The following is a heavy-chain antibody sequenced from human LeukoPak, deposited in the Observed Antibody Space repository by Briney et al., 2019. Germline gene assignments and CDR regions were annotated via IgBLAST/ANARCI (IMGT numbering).Heavy chain of an antibody. CDR3: ARPSIDDAFDI. CDR2: IYYSGST. J-gene: IGHJ3*02. D-gene: IGHD3-16*02. V-gene: IGHV4-39*01. CDR1: GGSISSSSYY. Sequence: SETLSLTCTVSGGSISSSSYYWGWIRQPPGKGLEWTGSIYYSGSTYYNPSLKSRVTISVDTSKSQFSLKLSSVTAADTAVYYCARPSIDDAFDIWGQGTMVTVSS.